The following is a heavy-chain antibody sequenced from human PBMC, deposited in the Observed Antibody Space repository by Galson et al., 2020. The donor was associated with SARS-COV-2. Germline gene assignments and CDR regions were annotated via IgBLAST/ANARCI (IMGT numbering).Heavy chain of an antibody. CDR2: IYYTGNT. CDR1: GGSISSSY. V-gene: IGHV4-59*13. CDR3: ARTRCFDC. J-gene: IGHJ4*02. Sequence: SETLSLTCTVSGGSISSSYWNWIRQPPGKGLEWIGNIYYTGNTNYNPSLKSRVTISVHTPMNQIPLKLNSVIAADTAVYYCARTRCFDCWGQGILVTVSS. D-gene: IGHD2-8*01.